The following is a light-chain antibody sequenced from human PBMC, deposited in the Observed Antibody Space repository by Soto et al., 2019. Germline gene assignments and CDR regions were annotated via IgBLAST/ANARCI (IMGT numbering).Light chain of an antibody. V-gene: IGLV2-11*01. CDR3: CSYVGSYTWV. J-gene: IGLJ3*02. Sequence: QSALTQPRSVSGSPGQSVTISCTGTSSDVGRYNYVSWYQQHPGKARKLMIYDVTKRPSGVPDRFSGSKSGNTASLTISGLQAEDEADYYCCSYVGSYTWVFGGGTKLTVL. CDR1: SSDVGRYNY. CDR2: DVT.